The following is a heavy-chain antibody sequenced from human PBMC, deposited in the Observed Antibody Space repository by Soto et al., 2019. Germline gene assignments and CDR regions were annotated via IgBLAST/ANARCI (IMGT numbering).Heavy chain of an antibody. V-gene: IGHV3-23*01. CDR1: GFTFSSYA. CDR3: AKDLWASTPPLPDY. Sequence: EVQLLESGGGLVQPGGSLRLSCAASGFTFSSYAMSWVRQAPGTGLAWVSAISGSGGSTYYADSVKGRFTISRDNSKNTLYLQMNSLRAEDTAVYYCAKDLWASTPPLPDYWGQGTLVTVSS. J-gene: IGHJ4*02. D-gene: IGHD3-10*01. CDR2: ISGSGGST.